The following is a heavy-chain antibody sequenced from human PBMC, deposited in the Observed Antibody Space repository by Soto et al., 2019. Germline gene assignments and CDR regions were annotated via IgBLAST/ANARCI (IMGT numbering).Heavy chain of an antibody. Sequence: GGSLRLSCAASGFTFSSYAMSWVRQAPGKGLEWVSAISGSGGSTYYADSVKGRFTISRDNSKNTLYLQMNSLRAEDTAVYYCAKDQYGGDCGILGGYFDYWGQGTLVTVSS. CDR3: AKDQYGGDCGILGGYFDY. V-gene: IGHV3-23*01. D-gene: IGHD2-21*02. J-gene: IGHJ4*02. CDR2: ISGSGGST. CDR1: GFTFSSYA.